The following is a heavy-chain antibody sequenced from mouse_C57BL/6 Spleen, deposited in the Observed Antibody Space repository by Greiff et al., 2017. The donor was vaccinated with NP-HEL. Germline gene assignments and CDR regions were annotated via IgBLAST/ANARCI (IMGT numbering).Heavy chain of an antibody. CDR2: IDPSDSET. J-gene: IGHJ2*01. V-gene: IGHV1-52*01. CDR3: ARFDGNYDY. CDR1: GYTFTSYW. D-gene: IGHD2-1*01. Sequence: QVQLQQPGAELVRPGSSVKLSCKASGYTFTSYWMHWVKQRPIQGLEWIGNIDPSDSETHYDQKFKDKATLTVDKSSSTAYMQLSSLTSEDSAVYYCARFDGNYDYWGQGTTLTVSS.